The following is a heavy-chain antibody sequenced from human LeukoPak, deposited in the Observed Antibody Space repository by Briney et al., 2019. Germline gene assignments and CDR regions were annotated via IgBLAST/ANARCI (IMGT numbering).Heavy chain of an antibody. Sequence: PGGSLRLSCAASGFTFSSYEMNWVRQAPGRGLEWVSYISTSGSTIYYADSVKGRFTISRDNAKNSLVLQLNSLRAEDTAVYYCARALYSRFDYWGQGTLVTVSS. CDR3: ARALYSRFDY. D-gene: IGHD2-21*01. J-gene: IGHJ4*02. CDR2: ISTSGSTI. CDR1: GFTFSSYE. V-gene: IGHV3-48*03.